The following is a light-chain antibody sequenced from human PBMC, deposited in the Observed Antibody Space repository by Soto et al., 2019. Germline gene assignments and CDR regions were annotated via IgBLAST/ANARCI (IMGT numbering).Light chain of an antibody. Sequence: ILLTQSPSSLSSSVGDIFTITCRSSQGIDTSLAWYQQKPGKAPKLLIYAPSNFQSGVPSRFSGSGSGTHFTLTISSLQPEDFATYYCQQYYSYPPITFGQGTRLEI. CDR1: QGIDTS. V-gene: IGKV1-9*01. CDR2: APS. CDR3: QQYYSYPPIT. J-gene: IGKJ5*01.